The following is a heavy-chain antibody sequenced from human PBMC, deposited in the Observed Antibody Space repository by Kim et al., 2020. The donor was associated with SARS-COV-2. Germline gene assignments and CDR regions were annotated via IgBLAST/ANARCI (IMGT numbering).Heavy chain of an antibody. D-gene: IGHD3-10*01. CDR1: GGSIRTYY. V-gene: IGHV4-59*01. CDR3: ARDKGIQKVVDFGELKGFYGMDV. Sequence: SETLSLTCTVSGGSIRTYYWNWIRQTPGKGLEWIGYIFYSGNTNYNPSLRSRVTISVDTSKNQFSLRLTSLTAADTATYYCARDKGIQKVVDFGELKGFYGMDVWGQGTTVTVSS. CDR2: IFYSGNT. J-gene: IGHJ6*02.